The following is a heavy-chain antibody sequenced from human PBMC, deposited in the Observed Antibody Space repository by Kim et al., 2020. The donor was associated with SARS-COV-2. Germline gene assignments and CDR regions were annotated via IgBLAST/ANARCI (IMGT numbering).Heavy chain of an antibody. CDR1: GFTFSTYA. D-gene: IGHD6-13*01. CDR2: ISAGSGGT. Sequence: GGSLRLSCAASGFTFSTYAMSWVRQAPGKGLQWVSTISAGSGGTYYADSVKGRYTITRDNSKNTLYQRMNSLRAEDTAVYYCAKGSSSRPDTPDFWGQGTLVTVSS. J-gene: IGHJ4*02. CDR3: AKGSSSRPDTPDF. V-gene: IGHV3-23*01.